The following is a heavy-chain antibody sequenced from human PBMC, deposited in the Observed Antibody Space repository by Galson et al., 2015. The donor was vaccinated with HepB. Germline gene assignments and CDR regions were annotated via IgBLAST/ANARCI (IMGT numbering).Heavy chain of an antibody. V-gene: IGHV3-33*01. CDR1: GFDFSIYG. D-gene: IGHD2-2*01. CDR2: IWFDGSNE. J-gene: IGHJ4*02. Sequence: SLRLSCAASGFDFSIYGMNWVRQAPGKGLEWVAVIWFDGSNEDCVDSVKGRFTISRDNSQKTLYLQMNSLRAEDTAVYYCAREIKGRWYHFEYWGQGALVTVSS. CDR3: AREIKGRWYHFEY.